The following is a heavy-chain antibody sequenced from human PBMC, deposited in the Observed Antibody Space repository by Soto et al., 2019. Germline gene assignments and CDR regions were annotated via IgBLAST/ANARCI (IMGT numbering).Heavy chain of an antibody. V-gene: IGHV4-34*01. CDR1: GGSFSGYY. Sequence: SETLSLSCAVYGGSFSGYYWSWIRQPPGKGLEWIGEINHSGSTNYNPSLKSRVTISVDTSKNQFSLKLSSVTAADTAVYYCARGGRVFGNYYYGMDVWGQGTTVTAP. D-gene: IGHD3-3*01. CDR3: ARGGRVFGNYYYGMDV. CDR2: INHSGST. J-gene: IGHJ6*02.